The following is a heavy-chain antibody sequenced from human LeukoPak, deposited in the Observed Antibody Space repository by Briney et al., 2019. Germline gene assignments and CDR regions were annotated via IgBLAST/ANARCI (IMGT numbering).Heavy chain of an antibody. Sequence: SETLSLTCTVSGGSISSSSYYWGWIRQPPGKGLEWIGSIYYSGSTYYNPSLKSRVTISVDTSKNQFSLKLSSVTAADTAVYYCARQWSTLSGSYYNVDFDYWGQGTLVTVSS. D-gene: IGHD3-10*01. V-gene: IGHV4-39*01. J-gene: IGHJ4*02. CDR1: GGSISSSSYY. CDR2: IYYSGST. CDR3: ARQWSTLSGSYYNVDFDY.